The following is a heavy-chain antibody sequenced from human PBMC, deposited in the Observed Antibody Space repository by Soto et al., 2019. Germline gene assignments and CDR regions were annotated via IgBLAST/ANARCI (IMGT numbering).Heavy chain of an antibody. CDR2: IIPIFGTT. D-gene: IGHD3-10*01. CDR3: AGSYKYGSGTFDAFDV. CDR1: GGTFSSHA. J-gene: IGHJ3*01. V-gene: IGHV1-69*01. Sequence: QVQLVQSGTEVKKPGSSVKVSCKASGGTFSSHAISWVRQAPGQGLEWMGGIIPIFGTTNYAQRLQGRVSITADESTSTAYMEPSSLRSEDTAVYYCAGSYKYGSGTFDAFDVWGQGTMVTVSS.